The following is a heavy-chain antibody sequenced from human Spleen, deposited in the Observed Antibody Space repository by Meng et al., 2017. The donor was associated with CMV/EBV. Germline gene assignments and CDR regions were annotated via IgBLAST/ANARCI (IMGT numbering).Heavy chain of an antibody. CDR3: ARRDDSGGYTYGYFDF. CDR1: VFIFSGYD. J-gene: IGHJ4*02. D-gene: IGHD5-18*01. CDR2: IGPPGDT. V-gene: IGHV3-13*01. Sequence: GESLKISCAFCVFIFSGYDLHWVRQPIRKGLEWVSPIGPPGDTSSPVSVQGRFTISRDNSKSTLYLQMNSLKAEDTAVYYCARRDDSGGYTYGYFDFWGQGTLVTVSS.